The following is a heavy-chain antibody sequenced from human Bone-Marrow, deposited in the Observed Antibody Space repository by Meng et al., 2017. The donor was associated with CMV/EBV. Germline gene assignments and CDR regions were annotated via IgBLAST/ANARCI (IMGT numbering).Heavy chain of an antibody. J-gene: IGHJ6*02. CDR2: ISFDGSNK. D-gene: IGHD3-3*01. V-gene: IGHV3-30-3*01. Sequence: GGSLRLSCAASGFTFSSYEMNWVRQAPGKGLEWVAVISFDGSNKYYADSVKGRFTISRDNSKKTYLQMNSLRAEDTAVYYCARGGPFLRLPGGFYGMDVWGQGTTVTVSS. CDR1: GFTFSSYE. CDR3: ARGGPFLRLPGGFYGMDV.